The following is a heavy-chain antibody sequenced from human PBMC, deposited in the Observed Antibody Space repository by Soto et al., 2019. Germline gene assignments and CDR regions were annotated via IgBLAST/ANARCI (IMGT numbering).Heavy chain of an antibody. CDR3: ARGFIPENY. V-gene: IGHV1-18*01. D-gene: IGHD2-2*01. CDR1: GYTFSDYG. CDR2: LNTVNGNT. J-gene: IGHJ4*02. Sequence: QVHLVQSESEVKMPGASVKVSCKTSGYTFSDYGVSWVRQAPGQGLEWMGWLNTVNGNTKYEQKFQARVTFIIDTSTRTVFLNPPSLNSDDAAVYYCARGFIPENYWGQGTRVTFSS.